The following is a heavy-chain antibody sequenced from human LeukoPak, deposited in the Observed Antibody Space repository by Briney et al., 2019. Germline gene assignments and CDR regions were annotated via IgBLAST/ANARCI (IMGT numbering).Heavy chain of an antibody. V-gene: IGHV1-8*01. CDR3: ARTSTYYYDSSGNAFDI. D-gene: IGHD3-22*01. CDR2: MNPNSGNT. J-gene: IGHJ3*02. CDR1: GYTFISFD. Sequence: ASVKVSCKASGYTFISFDINWVRQATGQGLEWIGWMNPNSGNTGYAQKFQGRVTMTRNTSISTAYMELSSLRSEDTAVYYCARTSTYYYDSSGNAFDIWGLGTMVTVSS.